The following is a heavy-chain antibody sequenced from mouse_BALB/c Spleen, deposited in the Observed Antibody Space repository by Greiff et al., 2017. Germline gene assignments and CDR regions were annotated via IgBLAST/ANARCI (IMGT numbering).Heavy chain of an antibody. D-gene: IGHD2-3*01. Sequence: EVQLQQSGPELVKPEASVKISCKASGYSFTGYYMHWVKQSHVKSLEWIGRINPYNGATSYNQNFKDKASLTVDKSSSTAYMELHSLTSEDSAVYYCENPLGDGFDYWGQGTTLTVSS. V-gene: IGHV1-34*02. CDR2: INPYNGAT. CDR1: GYSFTGYY. J-gene: IGHJ2*01. CDR3: ENPLGDGFDY.